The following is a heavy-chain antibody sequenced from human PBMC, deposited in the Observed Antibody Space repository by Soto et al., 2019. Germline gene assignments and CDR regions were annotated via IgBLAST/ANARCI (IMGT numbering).Heavy chain of an antibody. J-gene: IGHJ6*02. CDR3: ARVGLGYYCSGSYYNPRDYYYGMDV. D-gene: IGHD3-10*01. Sequence: PSETLSITCAVYGGSFSGYYWSWIRQPPGKGLKWIGEINHSGSTNYNTSLKRRVTISVDTSKNQFSLKLRSVTAADTAVYYCARVGLGYYCSGSYYNPRDYYYGMDVWGQGTTVTVSS. CDR1: GGSFSGYY. CDR2: INHSGST. V-gene: IGHV4-34*01.